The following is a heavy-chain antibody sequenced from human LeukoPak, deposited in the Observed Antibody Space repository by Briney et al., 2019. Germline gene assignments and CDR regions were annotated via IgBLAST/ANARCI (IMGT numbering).Heavy chain of an antibody. CDR3: ARDALPTYYYDSSGYYAPFDY. D-gene: IGHD3-22*01. CDR2: ISSSSSTI. Sequence: PGGSLRLSCAASGFTFSSYSMNWVRQAPGKGLEWVSYISSSSSTIYYADSVKGRFTISRDNAKNSLYLQMNSLRDEDTAVYYCARDALPTYYYDSSGYYAPFDYWGQGTLVTVSS. V-gene: IGHV3-48*02. J-gene: IGHJ4*02. CDR1: GFTFSSYS.